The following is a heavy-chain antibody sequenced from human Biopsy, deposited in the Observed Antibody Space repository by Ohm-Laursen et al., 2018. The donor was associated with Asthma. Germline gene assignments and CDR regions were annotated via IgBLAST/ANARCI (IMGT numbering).Heavy chain of an antibody. CDR3: ARTYFDFLTGQVHDAFAM. CDR2: INAANGNT. J-gene: IGHJ3*02. V-gene: IGHV1-3*01. D-gene: IGHD3-9*01. Sequence: SSVKVSCKVSGYTFINYAIHWVRQAPGHSLEWMGWINAANGNTKYSQKFQGRLTISRDTSASTAYMDLSSLRSEDTAVYYCARTYFDFLTGQVHDAFAMWGQGTMVTVSS. CDR1: GYTFINYA.